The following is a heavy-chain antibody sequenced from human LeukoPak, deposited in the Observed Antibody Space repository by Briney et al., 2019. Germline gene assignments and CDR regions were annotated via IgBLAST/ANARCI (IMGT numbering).Heavy chain of an antibody. Sequence: MSSETLSFTCGVSGGSISGTNWWSWVRQPPGQGLEWIGEISLAGQTNYNPSLNGRVTMSLDKSSNQLSLHLTSVTAADTATYFCSRESGPFCPFGYWGQGTLVIVSS. V-gene: IGHV4/OR15-8*02. CDR2: ISLAGQT. J-gene: IGHJ4*02. CDR1: GGSISGTNW. CDR3: SRESGPFCPFGY. D-gene: IGHD1-26*01.